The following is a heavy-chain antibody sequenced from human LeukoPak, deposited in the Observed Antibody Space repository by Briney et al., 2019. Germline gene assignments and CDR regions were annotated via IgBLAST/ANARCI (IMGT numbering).Heavy chain of an antibody. Sequence: ASVKVSCKASGYTFTGYYMHWVRQAPGQGLEWMGWISAYNGNTNYAQMLQGRVTMTTDTSTSTAYMELRSLRSDDTAVYYCARGYYDSSGYYPYYFDSWGQGTLVTVSS. CDR2: ISAYNGNT. D-gene: IGHD3-22*01. CDR1: GYTFTGYY. J-gene: IGHJ4*02. V-gene: IGHV1-18*04. CDR3: ARGYYDSSGYYPYYFDS.